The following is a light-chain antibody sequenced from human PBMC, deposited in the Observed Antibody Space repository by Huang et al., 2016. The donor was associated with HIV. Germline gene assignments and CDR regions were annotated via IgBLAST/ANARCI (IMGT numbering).Light chain of an antibody. J-gene: IGKJ4*01. Sequence: IVMTQSPLSLPVTPGEPASMSCRSSQSLLHDNQYNYVDWYLQKPGQSPQVLIYLGANRAPVVPDSCSGSGSGTNFTLTINRVEAEDVGIYYCMQALQTPTFGGGTRVEIK. CDR3: MQALQTPT. CDR2: LGA. CDR1: QSLLHDNQYNY. V-gene: IGKV2-28*01.